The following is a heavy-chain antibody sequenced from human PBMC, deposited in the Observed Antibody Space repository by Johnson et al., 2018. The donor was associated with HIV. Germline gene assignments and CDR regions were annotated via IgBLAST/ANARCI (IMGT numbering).Heavy chain of an antibody. CDR3: AKGRTYYYDSSGSPWDAFDI. V-gene: IGHV3-9*01. J-gene: IGHJ3*02. CDR1: GFTFDDYA. Sequence: EVQLVESGGGVVRPGGSLRLSCAASGFTFDDYAMHWVRQAPGKGLEWVSGISWNSGSIGYADSVKGRFTISRDHAKNSLYLQMNSLRAEDTALYYCAKGRTYYYDSSGSPWDAFDIWGQGTMVTVSS. CDR2: ISWNSGSI. D-gene: IGHD3-22*01.